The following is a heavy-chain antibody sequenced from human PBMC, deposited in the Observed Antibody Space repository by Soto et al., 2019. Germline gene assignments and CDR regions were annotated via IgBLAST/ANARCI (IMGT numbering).Heavy chain of an antibody. CDR2: ISGSGGST. V-gene: IGHV3-23*01. CDR1: GFTFSSHA. CDR3: AKDRIAVAGQYYYYYYGMDV. Sequence: GGSLRLSCAASGFTFSSHAMGWLRQAPGTGPEWVSSISGSGGSTYYADSVKGRFTISRDNSKNTLYLHMNSLRAEDTAVYYCAKDRIAVAGQYYYYYYGMDVWGQGTTVTVSS. J-gene: IGHJ6*02. D-gene: IGHD6-19*01.